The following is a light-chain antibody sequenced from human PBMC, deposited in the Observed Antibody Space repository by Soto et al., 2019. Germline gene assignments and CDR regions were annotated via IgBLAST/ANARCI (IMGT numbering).Light chain of an antibody. CDR1: QNIDKY. J-gene: IGKJ5*01. CDR2: SAS. V-gene: IGKV1-39*01. CDR3: QQHNSFSIT. Sequence: EILSSQSPSALSASVGDRVTVTCRASQNIDKYLHWYQQKPGKAPNLLIFSASILQSGVPSRFIGSGSGTEFTLTISGLQADDFATYYCQQHNSFSITFGQGTRLAIK.